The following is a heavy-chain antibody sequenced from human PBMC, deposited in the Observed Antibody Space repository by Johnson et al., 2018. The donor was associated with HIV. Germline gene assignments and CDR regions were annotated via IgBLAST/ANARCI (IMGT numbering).Heavy chain of an antibody. J-gene: IGHJ3*02. CDR2: INWNGGNT. D-gene: IGHD2-21*01. CDR3: ARDVSYRYDGDGWADAFDI. CDR1: GFTFDDYG. Sequence: VQLVESGGGVVRPGGSLRLSCAASGFTFDDYGMSWVRQAPGKGLEWVSGINWNGGNTGYADSMKGRFAISRDNAKNSLYLQMNTLRAEDTAVYYCARDVSYRYDGDGWADAFDIWGQGTMVTVSA. V-gene: IGHV3-20*04.